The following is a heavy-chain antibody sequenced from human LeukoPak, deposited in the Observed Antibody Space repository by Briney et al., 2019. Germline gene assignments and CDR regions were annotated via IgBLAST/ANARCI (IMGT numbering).Heavy chain of an antibody. V-gene: IGHV3-7*01. CDR2: IKQDGSEK. Sequence: GGSLRLSCAASGFTFSSYEMSWVRQAPGKGLEWVANIKQDGSEKYYVDSVKGRFTISRDNAKNSLYLQMNSLRAEDTAVYYCAREYGPRYFDYWGQGTLVTVSS. CDR3: AREYGPRYFDY. J-gene: IGHJ4*02. D-gene: IGHD4-17*01. CDR1: GFTFSSYE.